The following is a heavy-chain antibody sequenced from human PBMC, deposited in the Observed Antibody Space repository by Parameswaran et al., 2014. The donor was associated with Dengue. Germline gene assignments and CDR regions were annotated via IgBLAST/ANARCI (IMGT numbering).Heavy chain of an antibody. D-gene: IGHD3-10*01. CDR2: TYYRSKWYN. CDR3: AGGGYGSGTEKDAFDI. J-gene: IGHJ3*02. V-gene: IGHV6-1*01. Sequence: KWIRQSPSRGLEWLGRTYYRSKWYNDYAVSVKSRITINPDTSKNQFSLQLNSVTPEDTAVYYCAGGGYGSGTEKDAFDIWGQGTMVTVSS.